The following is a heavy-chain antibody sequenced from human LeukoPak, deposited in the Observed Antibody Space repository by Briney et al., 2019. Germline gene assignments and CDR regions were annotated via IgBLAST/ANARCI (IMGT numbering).Heavy chain of an antibody. CDR2: IIPIFGTA. D-gene: IGHD5-24*01. Sequence: ASVKVSCKASGYTFTSYGISWVRQAPGQGLEWMGGIIPIFGTANYAQKFQGRVTITADESTSTAYMELSSLRSEDTAVYYCARGGGWLQLQDFDYWGQGTLVTVSS. CDR3: ARGGGWLQLQDFDY. CDR1: GYTFTSYG. V-gene: IGHV1-69*13. J-gene: IGHJ4*02.